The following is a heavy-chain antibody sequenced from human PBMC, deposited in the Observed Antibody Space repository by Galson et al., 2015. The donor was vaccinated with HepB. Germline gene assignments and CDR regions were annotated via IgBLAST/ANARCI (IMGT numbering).Heavy chain of an antibody. J-gene: IGHJ6*03. Sequence: ETLSLTCTVSGGSITNYYCNWLRQPPGKGLEWIAYIYYSGSTKYNPSLKSRVTISIDTSKNQFSLNLSSVTAADTAMYYCAISPDSGDYYYYYMDVWGKGTTVTVSS. CDR1: GGSITNYY. D-gene: IGHD4-17*01. CDR3: AISPDSGDYYYYYMDV. V-gene: IGHV4-59*08. CDR2: IYYSGST.